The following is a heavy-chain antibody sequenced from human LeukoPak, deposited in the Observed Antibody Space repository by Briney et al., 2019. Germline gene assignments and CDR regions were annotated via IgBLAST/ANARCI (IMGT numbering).Heavy chain of an antibody. V-gene: IGHV4-34*01. CDR2: INHSGST. Sequence: PSETLSLTCAVYGGSFSGYYWSWIRQPPGKGLEWIGEINHSGSTNYNPSLKSRVTISVDTSKNQFSLKLSSVTAADTAVYYCARGRWFDPWGQGTLVTVSS. J-gene: IGHJ5*02. CDR3: ARGRWFDP. CDR1: GGSFSGYY.